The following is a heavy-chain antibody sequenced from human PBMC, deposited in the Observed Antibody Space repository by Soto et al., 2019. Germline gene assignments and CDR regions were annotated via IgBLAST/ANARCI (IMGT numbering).Heavy chain of an antibody. V-gene: IGHV4-4*07. J-gene: IGHJ5*02. Sequence: QVQLQESGPGLVKPSETLSLTSTVSGGAISGYYWTWIRQSAGKGLEWIGRIYSSGGTKYNPSLQSRATMSLDTSKNQFSLRLTSVTAADTAVYYCARGQRFSDSFDPWGQGTLVTVSS. D-gene: IGHD3-3*01. CDR3: ARGQRFSDSFDP. CDR2: IYSSGGT. CDR1: GGAISGYY.